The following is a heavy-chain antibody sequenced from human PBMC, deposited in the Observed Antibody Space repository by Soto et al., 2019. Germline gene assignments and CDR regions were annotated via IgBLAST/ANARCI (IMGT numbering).Heavy chain of an antibody. CDR3: ARQGYDYVWGSYRSDFDY. V-gene: IGHV4-39*01. CDR1: GGSISSSSYY. Sequence: QLQLQESGPGLVKPSETLSLTCTVSGGSISSSSYYWGWIRQPPGKGLEWIGSIYYSGSTYYNPSLKRRVTISVDTSKNQFSLKLSSVTAADTAVYSCARQGYDYVWGSYRSDFDYWGQGTLVTVSS. D-gene: IGHD3-16*02. CDR2: IYYSGST. J-gene: IGHJ4*02.